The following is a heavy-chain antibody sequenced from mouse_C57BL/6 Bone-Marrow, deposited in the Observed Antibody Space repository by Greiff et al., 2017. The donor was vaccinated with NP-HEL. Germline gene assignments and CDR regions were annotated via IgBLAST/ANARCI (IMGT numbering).Heavy chain of an antibody. J-gene: IGHJ3*01. Sequence: VKLQESGPGLVAPSQSLSITCTVSGFSLTSYGVDWVRQSPGKGLEWLGVIWGVGSTNYNSALKSRLSISKDNSKSQVFLKMNSLQTDDTAMYYCASAPDYYGSSGPRFAYWGQGTLVTVSA. V-gene: IGHV2-6*01. D-gene: IGHD1-1*01. CDR1: GFSLTSYG. CDR2: IWGVGST. CDR3: ASAPDYYGSSGPRFAY.